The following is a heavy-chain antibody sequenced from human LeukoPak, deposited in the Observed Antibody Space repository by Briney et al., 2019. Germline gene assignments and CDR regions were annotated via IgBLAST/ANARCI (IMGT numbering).Heavy chain of an antibody. Sequence: GGSLRLSCAASGFTFSSYGMHWVRQAPGKGLEWVAVISYDGSNKYYADSVKGRFTISRDNSKNTLYLQMNSLRAEDTAVYYCARGDCSSTSCYKSFDYWGQGTLVTVSS. J-gene: IGHJ4*02. D-gene: IGHD2-2*02. CDR1: GFTFSSYG. CDR3: ARGDCSSTSCYKSFDY. V-gene: IGHV3-30*03. CDR2: ISYDGSNK.